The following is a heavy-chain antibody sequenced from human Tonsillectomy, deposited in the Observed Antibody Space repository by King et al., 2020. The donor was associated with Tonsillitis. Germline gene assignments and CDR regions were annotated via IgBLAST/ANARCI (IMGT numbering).Heavy chain of an antibody. CDR3: ATLPIDSFDI. V-gene: IGHV3-33*05. J-gene: IGHJ3*02. CDR2: ISHDGTDK. CDR1: GFTFGHYG. Sequence: QLVQSGGGVVQPGRSLRLSCAASGFTFGHYGMHWVRLAPGKGLECVASISHDGTDKYYTDSVKGRFTISRGNSKNTLYLQMSRLRAEDTAVYYCATLPIDSFDIWGQGTTVTVSS.